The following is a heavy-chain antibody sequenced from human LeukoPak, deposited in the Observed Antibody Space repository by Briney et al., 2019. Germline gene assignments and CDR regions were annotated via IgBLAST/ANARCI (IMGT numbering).Heavy chain of an antibody. CDR2: INHSGST. J-gene: IGHJ6*02. CDR3: ARGLGDSSSGNYGMDV. D-gene: IGHD6-6*01. V-gene: IGHV4-39*07. Sequence: SETLSLTCTVSGGSISSSSYYWGWIRQPPGKGLEWIGEINHSGSTNYNPSLKSRVTISVDTSKNQFSLRLSSVTAADTAVYYCARGLGDSSSGNYGMDVWGQGTTVTVSS. CDR1: GGSISSSSYY.